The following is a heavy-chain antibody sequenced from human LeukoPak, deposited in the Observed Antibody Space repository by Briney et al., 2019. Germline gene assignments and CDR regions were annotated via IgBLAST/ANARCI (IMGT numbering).Heavy chain of an antibody. Sequence: ASVKVSCKASGYTFTSYGISWVRQAPGQGLEWMGWISAYNGNTNYAQKLQGRVTMTTDTSTSTAYMELRSLRSDDTAVYYCARRADDGRSYYYYYMDVWGKGTTVTVSS. CDR2: ISAYNGNT. V-gene: IGHV1-18*01. CDR3: ARRADDGRSYYYYYMDV. CDR1: GYTFTSYG. J-gene: IGHJ6*03.